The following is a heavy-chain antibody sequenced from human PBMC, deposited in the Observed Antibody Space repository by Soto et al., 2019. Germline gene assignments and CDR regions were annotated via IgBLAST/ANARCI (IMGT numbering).Heavy chain of an antibody. J-gene: IGHJ5*02. CDR2: INSEGSST. D-gene: IGHD4-17*01. V-gene: IGHV3-74*01. CDR1: GFTFSSYW. CDR3: ARHHDYVYNWFDP. Sequence: EVQLVESGGGLVQPGGSLRLSCAASGFTFSSYWMHWVRQAPGKGLVWVSRINSEGSSTTYAGSVKGQLTISRDNAKNTLYLQMNTLRAEDTAVYYCARHHDYVYNWFDPWGQGTLVTVSS.